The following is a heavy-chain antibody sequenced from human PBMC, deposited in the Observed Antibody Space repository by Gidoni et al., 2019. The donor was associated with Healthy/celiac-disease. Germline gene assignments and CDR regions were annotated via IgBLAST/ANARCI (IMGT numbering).Heavy chain of an antibody. CDR3: AKDIRSSGPDAFDI. CDR2: ISWNSGSI. CDR1: GFTFDDYA. Sequence: EVQLVESGGGLVQPGRSLRLSCAASGFTFDDYAMHWVRQAPGKGLEWVSGISWNSGSIGYADSVKGRFTISRDNAKNSLYLQMNSLRAEDTAWYYCAKDIRSSGPDAFDIWGQGTMVTVSS. D-gene: IGHD3-22*01. V-gene: IGHV3-9*01. J-gene: IGHJ3*02.